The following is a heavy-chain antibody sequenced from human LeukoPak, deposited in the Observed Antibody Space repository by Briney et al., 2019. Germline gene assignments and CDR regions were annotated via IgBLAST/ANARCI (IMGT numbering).Heavy chain of an antibody. D-gene: IGHD6-19*01. J-gene: IGHJ4*02. V-gene: IGHV1-18*01. Sequence: GASVKVSCKASGYTFRSYGLSWVRQATGQGLEWIGWISPYNGNTKYTEKFQGRVTLTTDTSTSTASMELRSLRSDDTAMYYCARDLSVAGSPDPLAFWGQGTLVTVSS. CDR2: ISPYNGNT. CDR1: GYTFRSYG. CDR3: ARDLSVAGSPDPLAF.